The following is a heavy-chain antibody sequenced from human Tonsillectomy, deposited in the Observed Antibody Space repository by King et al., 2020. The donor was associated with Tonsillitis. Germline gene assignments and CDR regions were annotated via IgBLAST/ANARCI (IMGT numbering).Heavy chain of an antibody. J-gene: IGHJ4*02. Sequence: VQLVESGGGLVQPGGSLRLSCAASGFTFSSYWMHWVRQAPGKGLVWVSRINSDGSSTSYADSVKGRFTISRDNAKNTLYLQMNSLRAEDTAVYYCARVKPHWGWTYYWDYCGQGTLGTVSA. CDR1: GFTFSSYW. D-gene: IGHD7-27*01. CDR2: INSDGSST. V-gene: IGHV3-74*01. CDR3: ARVKPHWGWTYYWDY.